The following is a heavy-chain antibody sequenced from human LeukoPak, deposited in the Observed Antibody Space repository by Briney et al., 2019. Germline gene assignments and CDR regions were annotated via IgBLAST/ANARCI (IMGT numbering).Heavy chain of an antibody. CDR3: ARLGWFGEFGY. Sequence: SETLSLTCAVSGGSISSGGYSWSRIRQPPGKGLEWIGYIYHSGSTYYNPSLKSRVTISVDRSKNQFSLKLSSVTAADTAVYYCARLGWFGEFGYWGQGTLVTVSS. D-gene: IGHD3-10*01. CDR2: IYHSGST. J-gene: IGHJ4*02. V-gene: IGHV4-30-2*01. CDR1: GGSISSGGYS.